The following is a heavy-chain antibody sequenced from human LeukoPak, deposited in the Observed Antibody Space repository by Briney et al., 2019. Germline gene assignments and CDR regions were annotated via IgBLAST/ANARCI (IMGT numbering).Heavy chain of an antibody. D-gene: IGHD6-6*01. CDR1: GFTFSSYA. J-gene: IGHJ4*02. CDR2: ISGSGGST. Sequence: GGSLRLSCAASGFTFSSYAMSWVRQAPGKGLEWVSAISGSGGSTYYADSVKGRFTISRDNAKNSLYLQMNSLRAEDTAVYYCARDQYSSSSVDYWGQGTLVTVSS. CDR3: ARDQYSSSSVDY. V-gene: IGHV3-23*01.